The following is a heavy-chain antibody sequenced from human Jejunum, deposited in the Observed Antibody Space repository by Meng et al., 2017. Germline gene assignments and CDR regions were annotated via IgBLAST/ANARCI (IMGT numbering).Heavy chain of an antibody. CDR1: GGSVSSAGYQ. D-gene: IGHD1-26*01. J-gene: IGHJ4*02. CDR3: ARDHMGSLDY. V-gene: IGHV4-61*08. Sequence: QGQLPESGPGRGRPSETLSLLCSVSGGSVSSAGYQWSWIRQPPGKGLEWIGYASTNYNPSLKSRVTISVDTSKNQFSLRLTSVTAADTAVYYCARDHMGSLDYWGQGILVTVSS. CDR2: AST.